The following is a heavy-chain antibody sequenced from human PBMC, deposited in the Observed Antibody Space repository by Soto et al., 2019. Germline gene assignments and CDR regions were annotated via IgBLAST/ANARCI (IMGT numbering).Heavy chain of an antibody. J-gene: IGHJ5*02. CDR3: ARGPNFYNSARGWFDP. D-gene: IGHD3-10*01. CDR2: IYYSGTT. Sequence: QVQLQQSGPGLVKPSQTLSLTCTVSGGSIRSGDYYWSWIRQSPGKGLEWIAYIYYSGTTYYNPSLKSRVTISVETSKDQVSLKLSSVTAADTAVYYCARGPNFYNSARGWFDPWGQGTLVTVSS. V-gene: IGHV4-30-4*01. CDR1: GGSIRSGDYY.